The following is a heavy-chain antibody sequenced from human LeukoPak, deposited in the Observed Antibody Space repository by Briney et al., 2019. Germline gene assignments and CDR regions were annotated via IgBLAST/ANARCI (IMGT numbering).Heavy chain of an antibody. CDR3: ARAEYSSSWHDY. CDR2: IYYTGST. D-gene: IGHD6-13*01. Sequence: PSQTLFLTCTVSGGSISSGDNYWGWIRQHPGKGLEWIGYIYYTGSTSYNPSLKNRFTISVDTYKNQFSLELTSVTAADTAVYYCARAEYSSSWHDYWGQGTLVTVSS. V-gene: IGHV4-30-4*01. CDR1: GGSISSGDNY. J-gene: IGHJ4*02.